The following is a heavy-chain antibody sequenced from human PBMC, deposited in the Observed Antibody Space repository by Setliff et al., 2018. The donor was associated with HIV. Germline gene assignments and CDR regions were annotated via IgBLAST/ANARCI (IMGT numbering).Heavy chain of an antibody. CDR3: AIRREVVVATTRRGLDI. V-gene: IGHV1-8*02. D-gene: IGHD2-15*01. J-gene: IGHJ3*02. CDR2: MNPNSGNT. CDR1: GYTFTTYD. Sequence: ASVKVSCKASGYTFTTYDINWVRQAAGQGLEWMGWMNPNSGNTGYEQRFQGRLTMTRNTSISTAYMELNSLMSEDTAVYFCAIRREVVVATTRRGLDIWGQGTMVTVSS.